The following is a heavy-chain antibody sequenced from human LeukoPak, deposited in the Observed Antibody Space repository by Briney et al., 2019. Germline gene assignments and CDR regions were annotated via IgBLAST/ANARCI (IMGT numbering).Heavy chain of an antibody. CDR1: GYSFTSYW. Sequence: GESLKISCKGSGYSFTSYWIGWVRQMPGKGLEWMGIIYPGDSDTRYSPSFQGQVTISADKSISTAYLQWSSLKASDTAMYYCAGPSTTPTGDYKGYFDYWGQGTLVTVSS. D-gene: IGHD4-17*01. J-gene: IGHJ4*02. V-gene: IGHV5-51*01. CDR2: IYPGDSDT. CDR3: AGPSTTPTGDYKGYFDY.